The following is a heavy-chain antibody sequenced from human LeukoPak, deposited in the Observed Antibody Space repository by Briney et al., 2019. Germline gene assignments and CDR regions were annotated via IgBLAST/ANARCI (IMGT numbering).Heavy chain of an antibody. CDR1: GGSISSSSHY. Sequence: SETLSLTCTVSGGSISSSSHYWGWIRQPPGTGLEWIANIYYNGNTAYNPSLRSRVTISIDTSKNQFFLRLNSVTAADTAVYYCARVGWGDVASYPNWLDPWGQGTLVAVSS. CDR3: ARVGWGDVASYPNWLDP. D-gene: IGHD3-10*01. CDR2: IYYNGNT. J-gene: IGHJ5*02. V-gene: IGHV4-39*07.